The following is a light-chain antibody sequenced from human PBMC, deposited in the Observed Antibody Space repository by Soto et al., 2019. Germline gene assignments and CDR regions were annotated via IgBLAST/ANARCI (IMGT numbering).Light chain of an antibody. CDR1: SSDVGGYNY. CDR2: EVT. Sequence: QSVLTQPASVSGSPGQSITISCTGSSSDVGGYNYVSWYQQHPGKAPKLMIYEVTNRPSGVSDRFSGSKSGNTASLTISGLYAEDEADYYCSSYTSSSTLLFGGGTKLTVL. J-gene: IGLJ3*02. V-gene: IGLV2-14*03. CDR3: SSYTSSSTLL.